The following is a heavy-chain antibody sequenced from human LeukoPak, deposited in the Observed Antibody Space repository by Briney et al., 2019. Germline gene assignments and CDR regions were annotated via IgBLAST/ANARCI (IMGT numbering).Heavy chain of an antibody. CDR1: GFTFSSYS. J-gene: IGHJ4*02. D-gene: IGHD3-22*01. Sequence: PGGSLRLSCAASGFTFSSYSMNWVRQAPGKGLEWVSYISSSSSTIYYADSVKGRFTISRDNAKNSLYLQMNSLRAEDTAVYYCAKPYYYDSSGYYSPLDYWGQGTLVTVSS. CDR2: ISSSSSTI. V-gene: IGHV3-48*01. CDR3: AKPYYYDSSGYYSPLDY.